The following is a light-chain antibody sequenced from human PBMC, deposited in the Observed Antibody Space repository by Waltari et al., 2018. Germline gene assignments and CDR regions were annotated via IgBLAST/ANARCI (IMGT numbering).Light chain of an antibody. Sequence: SYELTQPPSVSVSPGQTARITCSGDVLPKQFGYWYQQKSGRAPVLMIYTDSGRPSGIPERFSGSSSGTTVTLTISAVQPEDEADYYCQSAHSNGSDVVFGGGTKLTVL. CDR2: TDS. J-gene: IGLJ2*01. V-gene: IGLV3-25*03. CDR1: VLPKQF. CDR3: QSAHSNGSDVV.